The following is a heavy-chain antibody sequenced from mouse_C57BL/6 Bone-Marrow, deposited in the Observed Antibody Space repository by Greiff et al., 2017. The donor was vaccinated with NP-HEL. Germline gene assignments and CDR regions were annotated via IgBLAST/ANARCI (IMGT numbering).Heavy chain of an antibody. D-gene: IGHD4-1*01. CDR1: GYSITSGYY. CDR3: ARKLFSWFAY. CDR2: ISYDGSN. J-gene: IGHJ3*01. V-gene: IGHV3-6*01. Sequence: VQLKESGPGLVKPSQSLSLTCSVTGYSITSGYYWNWIRQFPGNKLEWMGYISYDGSNNYNPSLKNRISITRDTSKNQFFLKLNSVTTEDTATYYCARKLFSWFAYWGQGTLVTVSA.